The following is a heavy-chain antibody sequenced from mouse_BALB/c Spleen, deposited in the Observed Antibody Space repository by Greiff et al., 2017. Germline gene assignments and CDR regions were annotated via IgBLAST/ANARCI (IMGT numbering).Heavy chain of an antibody. J-gene: IGHJ3*01. CDR1: GYSFTSYY. CDR2: IDPFNGGA. Sequence: EVKLQQSGPDLMKPWASVQISCKASGYSFTSYYMHWVKQNHGKSLEWIGYIDPFNGGATYNQKFKGTATLTVDKSSSTAYMHLSSLTSEDSAVDYCARWGYYGYSFAYWGQGTLVTVSA. D-gene: IGHD1-2*01. V-gene: IGHV1S135*01. CDR3: ARWGYYGYSFAY.